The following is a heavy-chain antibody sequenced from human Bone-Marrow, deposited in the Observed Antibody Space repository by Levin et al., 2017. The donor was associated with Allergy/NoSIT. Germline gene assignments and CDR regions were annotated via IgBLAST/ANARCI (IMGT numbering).Heavy chain of an antibody. CDR3: ARDRTFGILRNYGLGV. CDR1: GFTFSTFG. D-gene: IGHD3-16*01. J-gene: IGHJ6*02. V-gene: IGHV3-21*01. CDR2: ISSGGNDI. Sequence: PGGSLRLSCAASGFTFSTFGVNWVRQIPGKGLEWVASISSGGNDIYYADSVKGRFTIPRDNVKHSLYLQMNSLRAEDTDVYYCARDRTFGILRNYGLGVWGQGTTVTVSS.